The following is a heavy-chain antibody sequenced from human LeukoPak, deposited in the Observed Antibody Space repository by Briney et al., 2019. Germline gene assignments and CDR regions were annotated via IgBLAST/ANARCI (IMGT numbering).Heavy chain of an antibody. Sequence: SETLSLTCTVSGYSISSGYYWGWIRQPPGKGLEWIGNVYHGGNTYYNPSLKSRVTISVDTSKNQFSLKLTSVTAADTAVYYCARHRYDMTGYWFDPWGQGTLVTVSS. CDR3: ARHRYDMTGYWFDP. J-gene: IGHJ5*02. V-gene: IGHV4-38-2*02. CDR1: GYSISSGYY. CDR2: VYHGGNT. D-gene: IGHD3-9*01.